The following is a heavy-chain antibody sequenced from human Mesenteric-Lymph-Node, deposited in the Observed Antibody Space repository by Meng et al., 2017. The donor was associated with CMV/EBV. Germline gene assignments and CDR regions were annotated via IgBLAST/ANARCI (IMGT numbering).Heavy chain of an antibody. CDR1: GFTVSSNY. CDR2: LYSGGST. V-gene: IGHV3-53*05. D-gene: IGHD7-27*01. CDR3: TKDAPDKWGSFS. Sequence: GESLKISCAASGFTVSSNYMSWVRQAPGKGLEWVSSLYSGGSTYYADSVMGRFTISRDSSKNTLSLQMNSLRSQDTAVYYCTKDAPDKWGSFSWGQGTLVTVSS. J-gene: IGHJ4*02.